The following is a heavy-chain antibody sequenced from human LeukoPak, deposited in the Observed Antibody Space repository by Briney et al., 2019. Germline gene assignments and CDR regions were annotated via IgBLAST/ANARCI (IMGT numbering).Heavy chain of an antibody. J-gene: IGHJ4*02. CDR1: GYTFTSYY. CDR2: INPSGGST. D-gene: IGHD2-2*01. V-gene: IGHV1-46*03. Sequence: GASVKVSCKASGYTFTSYYMHWVRQAPGQGLEWMGIINPSGGSTSYAQKFQGRVTMTRDTSTSTVYMELSSLRSEDTAVYYCARGQYQLLDSDYFDSWGQGTLVTVSS. CDR3: ARGQYQLLDSDYFDS.